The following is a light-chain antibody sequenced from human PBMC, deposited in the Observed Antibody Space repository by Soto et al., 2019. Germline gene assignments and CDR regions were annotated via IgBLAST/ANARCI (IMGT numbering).Light chain of an antibody. Sequence: DIQMTQSPSSLSASVGDRVTITCRASQSISSYLNWYQQKPGKAPKLLIYAASSLQSGVPSRFSGSGSGTEFTLTISSLQPDDFADYYCQQYNSYSQTFGQGTKLEIQ. CDR1: QSISSY. CDR3: QQYNSYSQT. J-gene: IGKJ2*01. V-gene: IGKV1-5*01. CDR2: AAS.